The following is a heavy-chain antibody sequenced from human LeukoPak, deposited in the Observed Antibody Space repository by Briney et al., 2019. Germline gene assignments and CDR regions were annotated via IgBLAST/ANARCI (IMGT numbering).Heavy chain of an antibody. J-gene: IGHJ4*02. Sequence: GGSLRLSCAASGFTFSSYEMNWVRQAPGKGLEWVSYISSSGSTIYYADSVKGRFTISRDNAKNSLYLQMNSLRAEDTAVYYCAREQDYYDSSGYYSYWGQGTLVTVSS. V-gene: IGHV3-48*03. CDR1: GFTFSSYE. CDR2: ISSSGSTI. CDR3: AREQDYYDSSGYYSY. D-gene: IGHD3-22*01.